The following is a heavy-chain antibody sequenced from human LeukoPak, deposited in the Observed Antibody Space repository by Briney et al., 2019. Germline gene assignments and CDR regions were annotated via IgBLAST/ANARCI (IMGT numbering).Heavy chain of an antibody. CDR3: ARGGYCGGDCYFYY. D-gene: IGHD2-21*02. CDR1: GGSISSGSYY. J-gene: IGHJ4*02. Sequence: PSQTLSLTCTVSGGSISSGSYYWSWIRQPAGKGLEWIGRIYASGSTNYNPSLKSRVTISVDTSKNQFSLKLTSVTAADTAVYYCARGGYCGGDCYFYYWGQGTLVTVSS. CDR2: IYASGST. V-gene: IGHV4-61*02.